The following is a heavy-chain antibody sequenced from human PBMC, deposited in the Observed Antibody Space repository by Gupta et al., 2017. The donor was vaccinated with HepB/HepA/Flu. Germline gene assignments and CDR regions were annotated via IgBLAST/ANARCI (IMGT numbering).Heavy chain of an antibody. CDR2: INHSGSP. D-gene: IGHD2/OR15-2a*01. J-gene: IGHJ6*03. CDR1: GGGYSFSDFW. V-gene: IGHV4-34*01. CDR3: ARRIGFHYYMDV. Sequence: QVQLQQWGAGLLRPSETLSLTCAVYGGGYSFSDFWWSWIRQPPGKGLEWIGEINHSGSPNYNPSLKSRLTMSIDTSKNQFSLKLTSVTAADTAVYYCARRIGFHYYMDVWGKGTTVTVSS.